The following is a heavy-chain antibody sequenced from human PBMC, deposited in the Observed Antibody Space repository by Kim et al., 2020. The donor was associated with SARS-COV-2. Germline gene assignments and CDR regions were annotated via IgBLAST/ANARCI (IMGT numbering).Heavy chain of an antibody. J-gene: IGHJ4*02. D-gene: IGHD3-22*01. Sequence: GGSLRLSCAASGFTFSSYGMHWVRQAPGKGLEWVAVIWYDGSNKYYADSVKGRFTISRDNSENTLYLQMNSLRAEDTAVYYCARGLAHYYDSSGLPFDYWGQGTLVTVSS. V-gene: IGHV3-33*01. CDR1: GFTFSSYG. CDR2: IWYDGSNK. CDR3: ARGLAHYYDSSGLPFDY.